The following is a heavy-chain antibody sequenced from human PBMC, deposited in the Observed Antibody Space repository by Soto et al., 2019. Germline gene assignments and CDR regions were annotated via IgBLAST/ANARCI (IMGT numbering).Heavy chain of an antibody. CDR2: ISTSSSTT. J-gene: IGHJ5*01. CDR3: TRSAPSTGYDS. Sequence: EVQLVESGGGLMQPGGSLRLSCAAPGFSFSTYDMSWVRQAPGKGLEWVSYISTSSSTTFYADSVKGRFTISRDNARNSLYLQMNSLRVEDTAVYYCTRSAPSTGYDSWGQGTLVTVSS. CDR1: GFSFSTYD. D-gene: IGHD5-12*01. V-gene: IGHV3-48*01.